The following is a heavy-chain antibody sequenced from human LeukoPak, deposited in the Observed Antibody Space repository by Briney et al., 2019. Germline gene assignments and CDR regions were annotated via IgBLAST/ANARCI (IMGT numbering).Heavy chain of an antibody. V-gene: IGHV4-30-2*02. CDR1: GDSVSSGVNY. J-gene: IGHJ6*03. Sequence: SSQTLSLTCTVSGDSVSSGVNYWSWIRQPPGKGLEWIGYIYHSGSTYYSPSLKSRLTISLDRSKNQFSLKLSSVTAADTAVYYCARLHTGRISSSPPDYYYYYYMDVWGKGTTVTVSS. CDR3: ARLHTGRISSSPPDYYYYYYMDV. D-gene: IGHD6-6*01. CDR2: IYHSGST.